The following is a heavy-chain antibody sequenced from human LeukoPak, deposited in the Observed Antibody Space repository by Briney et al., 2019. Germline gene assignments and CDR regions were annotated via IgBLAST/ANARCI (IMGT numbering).Heavy chain of an antibody. V-gene: IGHV3-21*01. Sequence: GGSLRLSCAASGFTFSSYTMNWVRQAPGKRLEWVSSISSSSSYIYYAESVKGRFTISRDNAKNSLYLQMNSLRAEDTAVYYCAREMYGSGSYNNVYYGMDVWGQGTTVTVSS. CDR1: GFTFSSYT. D-gene: IGHD3-10*01. J-gene: IGHJ6*02. CDR2: ISSSSSYI. CDR3: AREMYGSGSYNNVYYGMDV.